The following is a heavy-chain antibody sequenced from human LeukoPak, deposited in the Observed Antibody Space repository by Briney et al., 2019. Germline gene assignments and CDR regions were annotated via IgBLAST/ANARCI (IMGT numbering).Heavy chain of an antibody. D-gene: IGHD1-26*01. Sequence: PSETLSLTCTVSGGSISSYYWSWIRQPPGKGLEWIGCIYYSGSTNYNPSLKSRVTISVDTSKNQFSLKLSSVTAADTAVYYCARDPSIVXXFDXWGQGTMVTVSS. J-gene: IGHJ3*02. CDR2: IYYSGST. V-gene: IGHV4-59*01. CDR1: GGSISSYY. CDR3: ARDPSIVXXFDX.